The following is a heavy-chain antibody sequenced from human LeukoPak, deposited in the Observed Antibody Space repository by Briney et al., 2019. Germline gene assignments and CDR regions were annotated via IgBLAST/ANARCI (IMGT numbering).Heavy chain of an antibody. CDR3: ANLRTYLDYSNDFDY. V-gene: IGHV3-53*01. CDR1: GFTVSSNY. J-gene: IGHJ4*02. D-gene: IGHD4-11*01. CDR2: IYSGGST. Sequence: PGGSLRLSCAASGFTVSSNYMSWVRQAPGKGLEWVSVIYSGGSTYYADSVKGRFTISRDNSKNTLYLQMNSLRAEDTAVYYCANLRTYLDYSNDFDYWGQGTLVTVSS.